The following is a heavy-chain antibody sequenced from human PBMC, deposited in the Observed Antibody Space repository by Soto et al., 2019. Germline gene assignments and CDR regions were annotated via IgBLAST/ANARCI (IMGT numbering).Heavy chain of an antibody. D-gene: IGHD6-13*01. Sequence: PGESLKISCKGSGYSFMNYWISWVRQMPGKGLEWMGRIDPSDSYTNYSPSLQGHVTISADKSISTAYLQWSSLKASDTAMYYCARADIAAAGSGYSYYGMDVWGQGTTVTVSS. CDR2: IDPSDSYT. CDR3: ARADIAAAGSGYSYYGMDV. CDR1: GYSFMNYW. J-gene: IGHJ6*02. V-gene: IGHV5-10-1*01.